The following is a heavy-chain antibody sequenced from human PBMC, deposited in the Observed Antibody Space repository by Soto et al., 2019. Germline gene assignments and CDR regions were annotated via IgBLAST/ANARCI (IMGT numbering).Heavy chain of an antibody. CDR3: ARSQGFLDY. D-gene: IGHD2-15*01. CDR2: TYYRSKWYN. V-gene: IGHV6-1*01. J-gene: IGHJ4*02. CDR1: GDSVSSNSAA. Sequence: CAISGDSVSSNSAAWNWIRQSPSGGLEWLGRTYYRSKWYNEYAVSVKSRITVNPDTSKNQFSLQLNSVTPEDTAIYYCARSQGFLDYWGQGTLVTVSS.